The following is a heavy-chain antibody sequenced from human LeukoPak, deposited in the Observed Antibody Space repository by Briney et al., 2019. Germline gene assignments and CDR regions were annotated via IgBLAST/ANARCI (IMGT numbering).Heavy chain of an antibody. CDR2: ISSSSSYI. Sequence: PGGSLRLSCAASGFTFSSYSMNWVRQAPGKGLEWVSSISSSSSYIYYAGSVKGRFTISRDNAKNSLYLQMNSLRAEDTAVYYCASSGYRGVADYWGQGTLVTVSS. CDR1: GFTFSSYS. D-gene: IGHD3-10*01. V-gene: IGHV3-21*01. J-gene: IGHJ4*02. CDR3: ASSGYRGVADY.